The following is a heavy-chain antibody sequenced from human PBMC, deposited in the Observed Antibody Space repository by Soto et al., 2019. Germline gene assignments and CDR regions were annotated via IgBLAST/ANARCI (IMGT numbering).Heavy chain of an antibody. J-gene: IGHJ4*02. D-gene: IGHD6-13*01. CDR2: INHSGST. CDR3: ARTLPPDSSSWYFDY. V-gene: IGHV4-34*01. Sequence: SETLSLTCAVYGGSFSGYYWSWIRQPPGKGLEWIGEINHSGSTNYNPSLKSRVTISVDTSKNQFSLKLSSVTAADTAVYYCARTLPPDSSSWYFDYWGQGTLVTVSS. CDR1: GGSFSGYY.